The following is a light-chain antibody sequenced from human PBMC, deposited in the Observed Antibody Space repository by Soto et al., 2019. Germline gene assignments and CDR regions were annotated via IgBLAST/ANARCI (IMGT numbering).Light chain of an antibody. V-gene: IGLV2-8*01. CDR1: SSDVGGYNY. CDR2: EVS. CDR3: SSYAGSNNFVV. Sequence: QSVLTQPPSASGSPRQSVTISCTGTSSDVGGYNYVSWYQQHPGKAPKLMIYEVSKRPSGAPDRFSGSKSGNTASLTVSGLQAEDEADYYCSSYAGSNNFVVFGGGTKVTVL. J-gene: IGLJ2*01.